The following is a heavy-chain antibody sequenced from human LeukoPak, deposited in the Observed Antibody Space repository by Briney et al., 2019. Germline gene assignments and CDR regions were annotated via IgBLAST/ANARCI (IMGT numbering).Heavy chain of an antibody. CDR2: FDPEDGET. CDR1: GYTLTELS. V-gene: IGHV1-24*01. Sequence: GASVKVSCKVSGYTLTELSMHWVRQAPGKGLEWMGGFDPEDGETIYAQKFQGRVTMTTDTSTSTAYMELRSLRSDDTAVYYCARWWELWSEGDYWGQGTLVTVSS. D-gene: IGHD1-26*01. J-gene: IGHJ4*02. CDR3: ARWWELWSEGDY.